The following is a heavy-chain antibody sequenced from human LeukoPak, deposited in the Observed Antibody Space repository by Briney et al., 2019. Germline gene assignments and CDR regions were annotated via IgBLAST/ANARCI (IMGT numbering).Heavy chain of an antibody. V-gene: IGHV1-69*05. CDR2: IIPISGTA. CDR3: VTGDPARDY. J-gene: IGHJ4*02. CDR1: GGTFSSYA. Sequence: ASVKVSCKASGGTFSSYAISWVRQAPGQGLEWMGGIIPISGTANYAQKFQSRVTITTDESTSTAYMELSSLRSEDTAVYYCVTGDPARDYWGQGTLVTVSS. D-gene: IGHD1-1*01.